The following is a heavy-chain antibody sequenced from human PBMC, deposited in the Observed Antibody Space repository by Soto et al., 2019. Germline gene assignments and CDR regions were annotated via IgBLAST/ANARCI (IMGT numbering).Heavy chain of an antibody. J-gene: IGHJ4*02. CDR1: GFTFSTYG. CDR3: ARAVGPFDY. D-gene: IGHD1-26*01. Sequence: QVQVVESGGGVVQPGRSLRLSCAASGFTFSTYGMHWVRQAPGMGLEWVVVIWYDGSHKDYADSVKGRFTISRDNSKNTLYLQMNSLRVEDTAVYYCARAVGPFDYWGQGTLVTVSS. V-gene: IGHV3-33*01. CDR2: IWYDGSHK.